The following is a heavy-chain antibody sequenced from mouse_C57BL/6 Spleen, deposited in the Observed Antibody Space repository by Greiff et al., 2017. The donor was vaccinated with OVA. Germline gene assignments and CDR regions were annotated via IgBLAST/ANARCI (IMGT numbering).Heavy chain of an antibody. V-gene: IGHV5-17*01. CDR3: ARSGYFDD. J-gene: IGHJ2*01. Sequence: EVKLMESGGGLVKPGGSLQLSCAASGFTFSDYGMHWVRQSPEKGLEWVAFIRSGSSTIYYAATVQGRFPISRDNAKNTLFLQMTSLRSEDTAMYYCARSGYFDDWGKGTTLTVSS. CDR2: IRSGSSTI. CDR1: GFTFSDYG. D-gene: IGHD3-1*01.